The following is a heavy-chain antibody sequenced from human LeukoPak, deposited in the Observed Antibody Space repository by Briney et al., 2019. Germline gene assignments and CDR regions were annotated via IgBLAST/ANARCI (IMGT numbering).Heavy chain of an antibody. CDR2: FDPEDGET. D-gene: IGHD5-12*01. V-gene: IGHV1-24*01. Sequence: GASVKVSCEVSGYTLTELSMHWVRQAPGKGLEWMGGFDPEDGETIYAQKFQGRVTMTEDTSTDTAYMELSSLRSEDTAVYYCATGPRPPSGYDGFDYWGQGTLVTVSS. CDR1: GYTLTELS. CDR3: ATGPRPPSGYDGFDY. J-gene: IGHJ4*02.